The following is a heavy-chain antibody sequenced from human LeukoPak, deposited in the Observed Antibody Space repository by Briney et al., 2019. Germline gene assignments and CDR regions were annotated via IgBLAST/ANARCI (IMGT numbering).Heavy chain of an antibody. Sequence: SVKVSCKASGGTFSSYAISWVRQAPGQGLEWMGGIIPIFGTANYAQKFQGRVTITADKSTSTAYMELSSLRSEDTAVYYCASWVREIDAFDIWGQGTMVTVSS. CDR3: ASWVREIDAFDI. D-gene: IGHD3-10*01. CDR2: IIPIFGTA. CDR1: GGTFSSYA. J-gene: IGHJ3*02. V-gene: IGHV1-69*06.